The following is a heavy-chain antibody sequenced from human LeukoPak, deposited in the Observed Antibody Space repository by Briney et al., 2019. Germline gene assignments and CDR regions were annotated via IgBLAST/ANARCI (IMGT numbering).Heavy chain of an antibody. CDR1: GFTFRSYG. D-gene: IGHD3-3*01. Sequence: GGSLRLSCAASGFTFRSYGMHWVRQGPGKGLQWVAVIWYDGSNKYYADSVKGRFTISRDNSKNTLSLQMNSLRAEDTAVYYCARELPPLEKYYFDYWGQGTLVTVSS. CDR2: IWYDGSNK. J-gene: IGHJ4*02. CDR3: ARELPPLEKYYFDY. V-gene: IGHV3-33*01.